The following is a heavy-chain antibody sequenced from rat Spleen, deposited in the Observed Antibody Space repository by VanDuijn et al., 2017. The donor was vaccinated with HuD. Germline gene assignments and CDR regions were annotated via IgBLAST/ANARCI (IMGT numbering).Heavy chain of an antibody. Sequence: QVQLQQSGAELAKPGSSVMISCKASGYPFASYDISWIKQTTGQGLEYIGYINTGSGGTYYNEKFKGKATLTVDKSSTTAFMQLSSLTPEDTAVYYCARYPITTADYWGQGVMVTVSS. D-gene: IGHD1-10*01. CDR2: INTGSGGT. CDR1: GYPFASYD. CDR3: ARYPITTADY. J-gene: IGHJ2*01. V-gene: IGHV1-57*01.